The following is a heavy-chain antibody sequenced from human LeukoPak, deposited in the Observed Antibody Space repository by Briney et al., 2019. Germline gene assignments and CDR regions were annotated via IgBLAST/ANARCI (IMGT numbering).Heavy chain of an antibody. CDR1: GYTFTSYD. J-gene: IGHJ4*02. D-gene: IGHD5-18*01. CDR2: MIPNSGNT. CDR3: ARAPHPASGYIYGYRFVVDY. V-gene: IGHV1-8*03. Sequence: ASVKVSCKASGYTFTSYDINWVRQATGQGLEWMGWMIPNSGNTGYAQKFQGRVTITRNTSISTAYMELSSLRSEDTAVYYCARAPHPASGYIYGYRFVVDYWGQGTLVTVSS.